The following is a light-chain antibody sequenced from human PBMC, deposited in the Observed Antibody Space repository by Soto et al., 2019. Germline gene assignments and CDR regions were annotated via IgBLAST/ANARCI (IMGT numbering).Light chain of an antibody. J-gene: IGKJ5*01. CDR3: QLYGRSIT. CDR1: QSVGSSY. CDR2: GSS. V-gene: IGKV3-20*01. Sequence: EIVLAQSPGTLSLSPGERATLSCRASQSVGSSYFACYQQKPGQAPRLLIYGSSSRTAGLPDSFSSSGSGTDFTLTITRLEPEYFAVYYCQLYGRSITFGQGTRLETK.